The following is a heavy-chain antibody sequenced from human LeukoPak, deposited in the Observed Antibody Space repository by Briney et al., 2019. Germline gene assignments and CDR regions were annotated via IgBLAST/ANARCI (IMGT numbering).Heavy chain of an antibody. Sequence: SETLSPTCAVYGGSFSGYYWRWIRQPPGKGLEWIGEINHSGSTNYNPSLKSRVTISVDTSKNQFSLKLSSVTAADTAVYYCARSVRRSSSSQNGGWGQETLVTVSS. J-gene: IGHJ4*02. CDR2: INHSGST. CDR1: GGSFSGYY. V-gene: IGHV4-34*01. D-gene: IGHD6-6*01. CDR3: ARSVRRSSSSQNGG.